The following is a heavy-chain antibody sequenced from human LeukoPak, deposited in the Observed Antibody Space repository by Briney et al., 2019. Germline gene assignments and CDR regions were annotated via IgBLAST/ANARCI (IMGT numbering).Heavy chain of an antibody. J-gene: IGHJ5*02. D-gene: IGHD3-10*01. CDR3: ARGGNYYGSGSYYWFDP. V-gene: IGHV4-4*07. CDR1: GGSISSYY. CDR2: IYTSGST. Sequence: SETLSLTCTVSGGSISSYYWSWIRQPAGKGLEWIGRIYTSGSTNYNPSLKSRVTMLVDTSKNQFSLKLSSVTAADTAVYYCARGGNYYGSGSYYWFDPWGQGTLVTVSS.